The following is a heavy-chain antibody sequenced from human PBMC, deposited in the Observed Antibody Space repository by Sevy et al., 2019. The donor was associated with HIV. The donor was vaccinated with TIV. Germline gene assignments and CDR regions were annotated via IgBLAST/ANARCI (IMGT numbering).Heavy chain of an antibody. Sequence: GGSLRLSCAASGFTFSSYSMNWVRQAAGKGLECVSSISSSSSYIYYADSVKGRFTISRDNAKNSLYLQMNSLRAEDTAVYYCARARAVRGVIITPFDYWGQGTLVTVSS. V-gene: IGHV3-21*01. CDR2: ISSSSSYI. CDR1: GFTFSSYS. J-gene: IGHJ4*02. CDR3: ARARAVRGVIITPFDY. D-gene: IGHD3-10*01.